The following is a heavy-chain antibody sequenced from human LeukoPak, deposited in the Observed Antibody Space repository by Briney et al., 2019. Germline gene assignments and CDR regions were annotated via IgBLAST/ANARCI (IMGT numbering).Heavy chain of an antibody. D-gene: IGHD3-22*01. CDR2: IYYSGST. CDR1: GGSISSCGYY. V-gene: IGHV4-61*08. J-gene: IGHJ4*02. Sequence: SETLSLTCTVSGGSISSCGYYWSWIRQHPGKDLEWIGYIYYSGSTNYNPSLKSRVTISVDTSKNQFSLKLSSVTAADTAVYYCARGSGGYYYYPDYWGQGTLVTVSS. CDR3: ARGSGGYYYYPDY.